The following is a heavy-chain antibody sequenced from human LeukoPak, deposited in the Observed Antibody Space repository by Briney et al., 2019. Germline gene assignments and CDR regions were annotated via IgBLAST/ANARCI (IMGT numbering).Heavy chain of an antibody. CDR3: ARVRIQLWSYYFDY. CDR2: IYYSGST. V-gene: IGHV4-39*07. CDR1: GGSISGYY. D-gene: IGHD5-18*01. J-gene: IGHJ4*02. Sequence: PSETLSLTCTVSGGSISGYYWGWIRQPPGKGLEWIGGIYYSGSTYYNPSLKSRVTISVDTSKNQFSLKLSSVTAADTAVYYCARVRIQLWSYYFDYWGQGTLVTVSS.